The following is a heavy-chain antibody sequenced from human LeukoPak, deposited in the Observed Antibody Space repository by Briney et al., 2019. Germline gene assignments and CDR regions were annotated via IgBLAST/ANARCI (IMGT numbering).Heavy chain of an antibody. Sequence: PSETLSLTCAVYGGSFSGYYWSWIRQPPGKGLEWIGEINHSGSTNYNPSLKSRVTISVDTSKNQFSLKLSSVTAADTAVYYCAREQYSSSWYYYYYGMDVWGQGTTVTVSS. CDR3: AREQYSSSWYYYYYGMDV. D-gene: IGHD6-13*01. V-gene: IGHV4-34*01. CDR1: GGSFSGYY. J-gene: IGHJ6*02. CDR2: INHSGST.